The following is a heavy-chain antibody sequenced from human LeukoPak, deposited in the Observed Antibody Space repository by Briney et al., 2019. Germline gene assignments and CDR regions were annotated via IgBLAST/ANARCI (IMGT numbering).Heavy chain of an antibody. J-gene: IGHJ4*02. CDR3: ARGPQYGGYDFFDY. CDR2: ISSSSSYI. CDR1: GFTFSTYT. V-gene: IGHV3-21*01. Sequence: GGSLRLSCAASGFTFSTYTMNWVRQAPGKGLEWVSSISSSSSYIYYADSVKGRFTISRDSAKNSLYLQMNSLRAEDTAVYYCARGPQYGGYDFFDYWGQGTLVTVSS. D-gene: IGHD5-12*01.